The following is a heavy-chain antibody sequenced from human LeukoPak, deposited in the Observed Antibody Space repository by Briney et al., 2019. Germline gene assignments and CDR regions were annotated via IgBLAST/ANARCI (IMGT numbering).Heavy chain of an antibody. J-gene: IGHJ3*02. CDR2: IYYSGST. CDR3: ARVLVRGVIRYAFDI. V-gene: IGHV4-59*01. Sequence: PSETLSLTCTVSGGSISSYYWSWIQQPPGKGLEWIGYIYYSGSTNYNPSLKSRVTISVDTSKNQFSLKLSSVTAADTAVYYCARVLVRGVIRYAFDIWGQGTMVTVSS. D-gene: IGHD3-10*01. CDR1: GGSISSYY.